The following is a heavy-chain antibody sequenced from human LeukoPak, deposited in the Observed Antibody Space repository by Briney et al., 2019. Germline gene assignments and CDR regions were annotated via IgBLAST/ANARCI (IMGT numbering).Heavy chain of an antibody. CDR3: VRIEYSSSSNGHDY. Sequence: SETLSLTCAVYGGSFSGYYWSWIRQPPGKGLEWIGEINHSGSTNYNPSLKSRVTISVDTSKNQFSLKLSSVTAADTAVYYCVRIEYSSSSNGHDYWGQGTLVTVSS. J-gene: IGHJ4*02. CDR1: GGSFSGYY. V-gene: IGHV4-34*01. CDR2: INHSGST. D-gene: IGHD6-6*01.